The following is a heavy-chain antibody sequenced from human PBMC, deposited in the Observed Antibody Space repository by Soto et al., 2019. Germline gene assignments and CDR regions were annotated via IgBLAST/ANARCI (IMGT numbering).Heavy chain of an antibody. CDR3: ARDYNIQTPYSGSWPLAY. CDR2: LNPNTGAT. V-gene: IGHV1-2*02. Sequence: ASVKVSCKASGYTFNAYYIHWVRQAPGQGLEWMGWLNPNTGATHYAQKFHGRVTMTSDTSINTAYMELSSLRSDDTAVYYCARDYNIQTPYSGSWPLAYWGQGTRDPGSS. CDR1: GYTFNAYY. D-gene: IGHD1-26*01. J-gene: IGHJ4*02.